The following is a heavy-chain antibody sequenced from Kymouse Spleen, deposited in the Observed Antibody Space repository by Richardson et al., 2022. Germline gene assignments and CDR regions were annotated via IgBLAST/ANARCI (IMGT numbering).Heavy chain of an antibody. V-gene: IGHV6-1*01. D-gene: IGHD3-10*01. CDR3: AREDLWFGELLWDYYGMDV. J-gene: IGHJ6*02. CDR2: TYYRSKWYN. Sequence: QVQLQQSGPGLVKPSQTLSLTCAISGDSVSSNSAAWNWIRQSPSRGLEWLGRTYYRSKWYNDYAVSVKSRITINPDTSKNQFSLQLNSVTPEDTAVYYCAREDLWFGELLWDYYGMDVWGQGTTVTVSS. CDR1: GDSVSSNSAA.